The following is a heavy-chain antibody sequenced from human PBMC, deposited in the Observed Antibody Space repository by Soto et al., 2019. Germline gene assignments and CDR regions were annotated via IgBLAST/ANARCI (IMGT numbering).Heavy chain of an antibody. J-gene: IGHJ4*02. CDR1: GFTFSSNA. V-gene: IGHV3-30-3*01. Sequence: QVQLVESGGGVVQPGRSLRLSCAASGFTFSSNAMHWVRQAPGKGLEWVAVISYDGSNKYYADSVKGRFTISRDNSKNTLYLQLNSLRAEDTAVYYCARDKRDLRFLEWSYYFDYWGQGTLVTVSS. D-gene: IGHD3-3*01. CDR2: ISYDGSNK. CDR3: ARDKRDLRFLEWSYYFDY.